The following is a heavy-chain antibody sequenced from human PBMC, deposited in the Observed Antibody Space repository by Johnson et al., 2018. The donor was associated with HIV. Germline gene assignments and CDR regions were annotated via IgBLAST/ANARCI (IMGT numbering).Heavy chain of an antibody. Sequence: QVQLGESGGGVVQPGRSLRLSCAASGFTFSSYPMHWVRQAPGKGLEWVAVISYDGSNRYYADSVKGRFTISRDNSKNTLYLQMNSLRAEDTAVYYCARDDYYDTSNHLDIWGQGTMVTVSS. CDR3: ARDDYYDTSNHLDI. CDR2: ISYDGSNR. CDR1: GFTFSSYP. J-gene: IGHJ3*02. V-gene: IGHV3-30*04. D-gene: IGHD3-22*01.